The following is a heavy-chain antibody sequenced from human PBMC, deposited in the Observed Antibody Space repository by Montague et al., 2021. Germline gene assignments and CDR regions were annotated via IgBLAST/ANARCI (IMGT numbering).Heavy chain of an antibody. CDR3: AKRMAIYKQLYYFDY. D-gene: IGHD5-24*01. Sequence: YLRLSCAASGFPFGSSAMSWVRQAPGKGLEWVSSIGDSGRNTYYADSVKGRFTVSRDNSKNTPYLQMNSLSPEDTAVYYCAKRMAIYKQLYYFDYWGQGALVTVSS. CDR1: GFPFGSSA. J-gene: IGHJ4*02. CDR2: IGDSGRNT. V-gene: IGHV3-23*01.